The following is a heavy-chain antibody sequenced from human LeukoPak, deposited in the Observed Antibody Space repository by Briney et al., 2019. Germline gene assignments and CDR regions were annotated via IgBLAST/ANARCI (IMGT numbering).Heavy chain of an antibody. D-gene: IGHD3-3*01. CDR2: ISSSSSYI. V-gene: IGHV3-21*01. CDR3: ASGDYDFWSGYYTDLWYYYHMDV. CDR1: GFTFSSYS. J-gene: IGHJ6*03. Sequence: PGGSLRLSCAASGFTFSSYSMNWVRQAPGKGLEWVSSISSSSSYIYYADSVKGRFTISRDNAKNSLYLQMNSLRAEDTAVYYCASGDYDFWSGYYTDLWYYYHMDVWGKGATVTVSS.